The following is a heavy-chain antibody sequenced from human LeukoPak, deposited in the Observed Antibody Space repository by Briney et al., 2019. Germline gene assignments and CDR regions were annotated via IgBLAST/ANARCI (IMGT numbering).Heavy chain of an antibody. J-gene: IGHJ3*02. Sequence: SETLSLTCTVSGGSISSYYWSWIRQPPGKGLEWIGYIYYSGSTNYSPSLKSRVTISVDTSKNQFSLRLSSVTAADTAVYYCARSAGRYYYDLPDIWGQGTMVAVSS. CDR1: GGSISSYY. CDR3: ARSAGRYYYDLPDI. CDR2: IYYSGST. D-gene: IGHD3-22*01. V-gene: IGHV4-59*01.